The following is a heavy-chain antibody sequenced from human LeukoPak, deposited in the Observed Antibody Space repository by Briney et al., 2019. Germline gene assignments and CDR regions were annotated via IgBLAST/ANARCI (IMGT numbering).Heavy chain of an antibody. CDR3: ARDPTSSWETAFDI. V-gene: IGHV3-21*01. CDR1: GFTFNSYT. J-gene: IGHJ3*02. Sequence: GGSLRLSCAASGFTFNSYTLNWVRQAPGKGLEWVSSIDSSSSYIYYADSVKGRFTISRDNAKNSLYLQMNSLRAEDTAVYYCARDPTSSWETAFDIWGQGTIVTVSS. D-gene: IGHD1-26*01. CDR2: IDSSSSYI.